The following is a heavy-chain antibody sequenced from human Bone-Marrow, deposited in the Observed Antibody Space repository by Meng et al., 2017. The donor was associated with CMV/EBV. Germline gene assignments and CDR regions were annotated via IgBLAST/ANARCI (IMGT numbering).Heavy chain of an antibody. Sequence: SVKVSCKASGYTFTGYYMHWVRQAPGQGLEWMGGIIPIFGTANYAQKFQGRVTITTDESTSTAYMELSSLRSEDTAVYYCARGLYYYGSGSWSYGMDVWGQGTTVTVSS. J-gene: IGHJ6*02. D-gene: IGHD3-10*01. CDR3: ARGLYYYGSGSWSYGMDV. CDR1: GYTFTGYY. V-gene: IGHV1-69*05. CDR2: IIPIFGTA.